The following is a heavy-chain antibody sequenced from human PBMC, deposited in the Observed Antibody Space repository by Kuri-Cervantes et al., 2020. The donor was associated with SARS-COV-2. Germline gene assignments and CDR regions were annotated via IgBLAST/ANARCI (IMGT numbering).Heavy chain of an antibody. CDR1: GYSISSGYY. Sequence: SETLSLTCAVSGYSISSGYYWGWIRQPPGKGLEWIGSIYHSGSTYYNPSLKSRVTISVDTSKNQFSLKLSSVTAADTAVYYCVSTYYYDSSGYYYLDYWGQGTLVTVSS. D-gene: IGHD3-22*01. V-gene: IGHV4-38-2*01. CDR3: VSTYYYDSSGYYYLDY. J-gene: IGHJ4*02. CDR2: IYHSGST.